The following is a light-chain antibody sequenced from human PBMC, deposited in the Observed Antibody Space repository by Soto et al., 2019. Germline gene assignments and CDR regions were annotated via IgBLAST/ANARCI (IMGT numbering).Light chain of an antibody. V-gene: IGKV3-11*01. CDR1: QSVSSY. Sequence: EIVLTQSPATLSLSPGERATLSCRASQSVSSYLAWYQQKPGQTPRLLIYDASNRATGIPARFSGSGSGTDFPLTISSLDPEDFAVYYCQQRSSWPRTFGQRTKLEIK. CDR3: QQRSSWPRT. CDR2: DAS. J-gene: IGKJ2*01.